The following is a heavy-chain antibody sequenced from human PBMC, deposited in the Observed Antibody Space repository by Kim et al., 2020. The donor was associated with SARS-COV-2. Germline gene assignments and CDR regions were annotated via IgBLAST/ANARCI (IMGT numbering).Heavy chain of an antibody. V-gene: IGHV4-39*07. CDR2: IYYSGST. CDR3: ARDLGAVAGTSWFDY. D-gene: IGHD6-19*01. J-gene: IGHJ4*02. CDR1: GGSISSSSYY. Sequence: SETLSLTCTVSGGSISSSSYYWGWIRQPPGKGLEWIGSIYYSGSTYYNPSLKSRVTISVDTSKNQFSLKLSSVTAADTAVYYCARDLGAVAGTSWFDYWGQGTLVTVSS.